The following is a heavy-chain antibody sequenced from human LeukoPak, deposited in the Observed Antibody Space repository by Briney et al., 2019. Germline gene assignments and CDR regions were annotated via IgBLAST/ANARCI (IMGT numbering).Heavy chain of an antibody. V-gene: IGHV4-59*01. J-gene: IGHJ4*02. CDR3: AGEAYDFWSGYRGYFDY. CDR2: IYYSGST. CDR1: GGSFSGYY. Sequence: SETLSLTCAVYGGSFSGYYWSWIRQPPGKGLEWIGYIYYSGSTNYNPSLKSRVTISVDTSKNQFSLKLSSVTAADTAVYYCAGEAYDFWSGYRGYFDYWGQGTLVTVSS. D-gene: IGHD3-3*01.